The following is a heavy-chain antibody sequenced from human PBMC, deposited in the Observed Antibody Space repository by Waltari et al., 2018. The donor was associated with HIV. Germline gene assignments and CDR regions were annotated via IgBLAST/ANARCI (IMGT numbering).Heavy chain of an antibody. D-gene: IGHD2-15*01. CDR2: INTNTGNP. J-gene: IGHJ4*02. CDR3: ARGGYCSGASCNHYFDH. Sequence: QVQLVQSGSELKEPGASVKVSCKASGYSFISYAINWVRQAPGQGLEWMGWINTNTGNPPYGQGFTGRFVFSLDTSVSTAYLQINSLKADDTAVYYCARGGYCSGASCNHYFDHWGQGTL. CDR1: GYSFISYA. V-gene: IGHV7-4-1*02.